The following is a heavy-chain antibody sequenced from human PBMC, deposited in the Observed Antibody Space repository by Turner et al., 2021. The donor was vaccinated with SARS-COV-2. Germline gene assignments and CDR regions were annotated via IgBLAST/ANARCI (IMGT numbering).Heavy chain of an antibody. J-gene: IGHJ4*02. Sequence: ELQLVESGGGLVQPGGSLRLSCAASGFTVSSNYMNWVRQAPGKGLEWVSVIYSGGSTYYADSVKGRFTISRDNSKNTLYLQMNSLRAEDTALYYCARDLGGTSSLGGYFDYWGQGTLVTVSS. CDR2: IYSGGST. D-gene: IGHD2-2*01. V-gene: IGHV3-66*02. CDR3: ARDLGGTSSLGGYFDY. CDR1: GFTVSSNY.